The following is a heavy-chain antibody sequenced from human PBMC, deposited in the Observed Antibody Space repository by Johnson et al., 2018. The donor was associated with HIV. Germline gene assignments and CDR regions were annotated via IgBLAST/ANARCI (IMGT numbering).Heavy chain of an antibody. CDR2: ISGSGGIT. V-gene: IGHV3-23*04. Sequence: VQLVESGGGVVRPGGSLRLSCAASGFTFDDYAMSWVRQAPGKGLEWVSAISGSGGITYYADSVKGRFTISRDNSKNTLSLQMNSLRAEDTAVYYCAKVRTLHSTIFGVVLDASDIWGQGTMVTVSS. D-gene: IGHD3-3*01. CDR3: AKVRTLHSTIFGVVLDASDI. J-gene: IGHJ3*02. CDR1: GFTFDDYA.